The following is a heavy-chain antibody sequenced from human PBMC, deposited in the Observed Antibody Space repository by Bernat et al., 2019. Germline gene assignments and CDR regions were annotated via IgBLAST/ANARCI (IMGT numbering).Heavy chain of an antibody. CDR3: ARGRGAGVNTVTKDYYGMDV. CDR2: ISYDGSNK. D-gene: IGHD4-11*01. V-gene: IGHV3-30*14. CDR1: GFTFSSYA. J-gene: IGHJ6*02. Sequence: QVQLVESGGGVVQPGRSLRLSCAASGFTFSSYAMHWVRQAPGKGLEWVAVISYDGSNKYYADSVKGRFIISRDNSQNILYLQMNNLRAEDTAIDDCARGRGAGVNTVTKDYYGMDVWGQGTMVTVS.